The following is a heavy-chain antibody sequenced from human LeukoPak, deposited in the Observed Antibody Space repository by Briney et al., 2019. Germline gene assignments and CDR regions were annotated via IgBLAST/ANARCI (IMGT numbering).Heavy chain of an antibody. CDR1: GYTFTGYY. V-gene: IGHV1-2*02. Sequence: ASVKVSCKASGYTFTGYYMHWVRQAPGQGLEWMGWINPNSGGTNYAQKFQGRVIMTRDTSISTAYMELSRLRSDDTAVYHCARAPVSGSYSDAFDIWGQGTMVTVSS. J-gene: IGHJ3*02. CDR2: INPNSGGT. CDR3: ARAPVSGSYSDAFDI. D-gene: IGHD1-26*01.